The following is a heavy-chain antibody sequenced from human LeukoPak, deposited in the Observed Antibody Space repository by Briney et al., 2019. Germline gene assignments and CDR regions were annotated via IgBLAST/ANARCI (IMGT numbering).Heavy chain of an antibody. V-gene: IGHV3-23*01. D-gene: IGHD6-19*01. CDR2: ISGSGGST. Sequence: GGSLRLSCAASGFTFSSYAMSWVRQAPGKGLEWVSAISGSGGSTYYADSVKGRFTISRDNAKNSLYLQMNSLRAEDTAVYYCARKSEQWLTTFDSWGQGTLVTVSS. CDR1: GFTFSSYA. CDR3: ARKSEQWLTTFDS. J-gene: IGHJ4*02.